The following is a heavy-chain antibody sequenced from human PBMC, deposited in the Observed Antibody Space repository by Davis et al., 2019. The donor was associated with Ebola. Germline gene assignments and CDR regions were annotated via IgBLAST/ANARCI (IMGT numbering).Heavy chain of an antibody. CDR1: GFTFSSYD. D-gene: IGHD2-15*01. V-gene: IGHV3-13*01. CDR3: ARKVGIGYCSGGSCYEANYFDY. CDR2: IGTAGDS. Sequence: GGSLRLSCAASGFTFSSYDIHWVRQATGKGLEWVSAIGTAGDSYYPGSVKGRFTISRENAKNSLYLQMNSLRAEDTAVYYCARKVGIGYCSGGSCYEANYFDYWGQGTLVTVSS. J-gene: IGHJ4*02.